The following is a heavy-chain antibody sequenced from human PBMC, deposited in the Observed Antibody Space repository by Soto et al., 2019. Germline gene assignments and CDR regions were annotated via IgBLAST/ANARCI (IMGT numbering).Heavy chain of an antibody. CDR1: GFTFSDYY. D-gene: IGHD2-15*01. J-gene: IGHJ5*02. V-gene: IGHV3-11*01. CDR3: ARDHGCSGGSCYHVGPNWFDP. Sequence: GSLRLSCAASGFTFSDYYMSWIRQAPGKGLEWVSYISSSGSTIYYADSVKGRFTISRDNAKNSLYLQMNSLRAEDTAVYYCARDHGCSGGSCYHVGPNWFDPWGQGTLVTVSS. CDR2: ISSSGSTI.